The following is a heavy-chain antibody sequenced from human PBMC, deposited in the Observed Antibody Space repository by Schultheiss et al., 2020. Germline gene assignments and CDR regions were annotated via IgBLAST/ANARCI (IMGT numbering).Heavy chain of an antibody. D-gene: IGHD4-17*01. J-gene: IGHJ5*02. CDR1: GGSISSGGYY. V-gene: IGHV4-31*03. CDR2: IHYSGST. Sequence: SETLSLTCTVSGGSISSGGYYWSWIRQHPGKGLEWIGYIHYSGSTYYNPSLKSRVTISVDTSKNQFSLKLSSVTAADTAVYYCARAHRVYGDLGGLAFDPWGQGTLVTVSS. CDR3: ARAHRVYGDLGGLAFDP.